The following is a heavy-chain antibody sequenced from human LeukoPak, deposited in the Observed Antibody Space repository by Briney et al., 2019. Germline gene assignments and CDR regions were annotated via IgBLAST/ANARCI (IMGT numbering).Heavy chain of an antibody. Sequence: MASGTLSLTCAVSGASISSNWWNWVRQPPGKGLEWIGEIHHSGSANYNPSLKSRVTISLDTSENHFSLRLSSVTAADTAVYYCVRDRGEFSYSHDYWGQGTLVTVSS. V-gene: IGHV4-4*02. CDR2: IHHSGSA. CDR3: VRDRGEFSYSHDY. D-gene: IGHD1-26*01. J-gene: IGHJ4*02. CDR1: GASISSNW.